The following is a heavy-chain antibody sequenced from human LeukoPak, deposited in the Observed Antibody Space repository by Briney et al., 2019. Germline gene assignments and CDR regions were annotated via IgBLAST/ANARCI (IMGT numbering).Heavy chain of an antibody. CDR1: GYTFSGYY. CDR3: ARDTNYDFWSGYYSTFDY. J-gene: IGHJ4*02. V-gene: IGHV1-2*02. Sequence: ASVKVSCKASGYTFSGYYMHWVRQAPGQGFEWMGWINPKSGGTNFTQKFQGRVTMTKDTSISTAYMELSRLTSDDTAVYYCARDTNYDFWSGYYSTFDYWGQGTLVTVSS. CDR2: INPKSGGT. D-gene: IGHD3-3*01.